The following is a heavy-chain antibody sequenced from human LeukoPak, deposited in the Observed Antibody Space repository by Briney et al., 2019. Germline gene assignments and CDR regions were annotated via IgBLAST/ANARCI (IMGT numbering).Heavy chain of an antibody. CDR3: ARVSITIFGVVSLPTDY. CDR2: ISAYNGNT. Sequence: ASVKVSCKASGYTFTSYGISWARQAPGQGLEWMGWISAYNGNTNYAQKLQGRVAMTTDTSTSTAYMGLRSLRSDDTAVYYCARVSITIFGVVSLPTDYWGQGTLVTVSS. D-gene: IGHD3-3*01. J-gene: IGHJ4*02. V-gene: IGHV1-18*01. CDR1: GYTFTSYG.